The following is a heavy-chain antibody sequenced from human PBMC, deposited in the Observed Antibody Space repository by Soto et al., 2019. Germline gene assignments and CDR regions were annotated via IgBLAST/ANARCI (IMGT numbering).Heavy chain of an antibody. CDR2: IIPILGIA. V-gene: IGHV1-69*08. D-gene: IGHD6-19*01. CDR1: GGTFSSYT. Sequence: QVQLVQSGAEVKKPGSSVKVSCKASGGTFSSYTISWVRQAPGQGLEWMGRIIPILGIANYAQKFQGRVTITADKSTSTAYMELSSLRSEDTAVYYCARDTVYSSGWYFDYWGQGTLVTVSS. J-gene: IGHJ4*02. CDR3: ARDTVYSSGWYFDY.